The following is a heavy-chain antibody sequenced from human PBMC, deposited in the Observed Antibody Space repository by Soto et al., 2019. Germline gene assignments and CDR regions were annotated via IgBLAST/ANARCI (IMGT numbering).Heavy chain of an antibody. CDR3: ARDLGGPDY. CDR1: WFSLIPYW. V-gene: IGHV3-74*03. J-gene: IGHJ4*02. CDR2: LSSDGFGA. D-gene: IGHD3-16*01. Sequence: PGGSLSLSCASSWFSLIPYWMHWVRQAPGRGLEWVSRLSSDGFGAAYADSVKGRFFISRDIARNTLFLQMNSLRADDTAVYYCARDLGGPDYWGRGTSVTVSS.